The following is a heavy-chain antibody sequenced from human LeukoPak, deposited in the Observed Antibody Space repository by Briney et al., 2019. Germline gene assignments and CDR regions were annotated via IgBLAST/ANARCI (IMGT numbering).Heavy chain of an antibody. J-gene: IGHJ5*02. V-gene: IGHV1-8*01. CDR1: GYTFTSYD. CDR2: MNPNSGNT. CDR3: ARGRNDYGDYEDWFDP. Sequence: GASVKVSCKASGYTFTSYDINWVRQATGQGLEWMGWMNPNSGNTGYAQKFQGRVTMTRNTSISTAYMELSSLRSEDTAVYYCARGRNDYGDYEDWFDPWGQGTLVTVSS. D-gene: IGHD4-17*01.